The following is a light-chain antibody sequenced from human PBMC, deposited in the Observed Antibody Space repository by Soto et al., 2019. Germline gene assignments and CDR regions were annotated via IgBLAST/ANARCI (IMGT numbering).Light chain of an antibody. Sequence: SVLTQPPSASGSPGQSVTISCTGTSSDVGGYNYVSWYQQHPGKAPKLMIYEVSKRPSGVPDRFSGSKSGNTASLTVSGLQAEDEADYYCSSYAGSNNFVVFGGGTKLTVL. CDR3: SSYAGSNNFVV. CDR2: EVS. CDR1: SSDVGGYNY. V-gene: IGLV2-8*01. J-gene: IGLJ2*01.